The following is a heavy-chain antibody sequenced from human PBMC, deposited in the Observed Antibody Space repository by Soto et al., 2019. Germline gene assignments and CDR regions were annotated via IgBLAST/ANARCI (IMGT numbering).Heavy chain of an antibody. V-gene: IGHV1-69*01. CDR1: GDSFSSYA. J-gene: IGHJ4*02. Sequence: VQLVQPGAEMKKPGSSVKVSCKVSGDSFSSYAISWVRQAPGEGLEWVGGIIPIFETANYAQNFQGRVTITAVESTTTAYLEVTRLRPQDTAVFYCAASDSSSWQHDYWGQGTRITVSS. CDR3: AASDSSSWQHDY. D-gene: IGHD6-13*01. CDR2: IIPIFETA.